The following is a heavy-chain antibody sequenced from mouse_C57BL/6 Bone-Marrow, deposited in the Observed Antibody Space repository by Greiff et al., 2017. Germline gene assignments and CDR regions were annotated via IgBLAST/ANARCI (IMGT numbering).Heavy chain of an antibody. CDR3: TTIYYYGSSPLDC. J-gene: IGHJ2*01. V-gene: IGHV14-4*01. D-gene: IGHD1-1*01. Sequence: VQLQQSGAELVRPGASVKLSCTASGFNIKDDYMHWVKQRPEQGLEWIGWIDPENGDTEYASKFQGKATITADTSSNTAYLQLSSLTSEDTAVYYCTTIYYYGSSPLDCWGQGTTLTVSS. CDR2: IDPENGDT. CDR1: GFNIKDDY.